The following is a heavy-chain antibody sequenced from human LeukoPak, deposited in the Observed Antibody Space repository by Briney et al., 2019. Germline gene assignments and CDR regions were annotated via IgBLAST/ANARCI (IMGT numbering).Heavy chain of an antibody. J-gene: IGHJ4*02. D-gene: IGHD3-22*01. CDR3: ATSYDSSGCD. Sequence: PGXSLRFSCTASGFIFSSFWMAWVRQAPGKGLEWVANIKPDGSLQFYGDSVKGRFTISRDNAKNSLYLQMNNLRAEDTALYYCATSYDSSGCDWGQGTLVTVSS. V-gene: IGHV3-7*01. CDR2: IKPDGSLQ. CDR1: GFIFSSFW.